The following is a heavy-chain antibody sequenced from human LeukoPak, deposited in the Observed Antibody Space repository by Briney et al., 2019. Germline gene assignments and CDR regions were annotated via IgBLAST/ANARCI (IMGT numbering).Heavy chain of an antibody. CDR3: ATSGYSNIDY. D-gene: IGHD4-11*01. Sequence: GGSLRLSCAASGFIFSSNSMNRVRQAPGKGLEWVSYISSSSNTIYYADSVKGRFTISRDNAKNSLYLQMNSLRAEDTAVYYCATSGYSNIDYWGQGTLVTVSS. CDR1: GFIFSSNS. CDR2: ISSSSNTI. J-gene: IGHJ4*02. V-gene: IGHV3-48*04.